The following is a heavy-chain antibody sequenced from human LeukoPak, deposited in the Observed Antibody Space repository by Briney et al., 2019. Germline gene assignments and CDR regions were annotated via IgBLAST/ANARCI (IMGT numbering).Heavy chain of an antibody. V-gene: IGHV1-2*06. CDR1: GYIFTGYY. Sequence: ASVKVSCKASGYIFTGYYMHWVRQAPGQGLEWMGRINPNSGGTNYAQKFQGRVTMTRDTSISTAYMELSRLRSDDTAVYYCARIPLTRNPTVTIDYWGQGTLVTVSS. D-gene: IGHD4-17*01. CDR3: ARIPLTRNPTVTIDY. J-gene: IGHJ4*02. CDR2: INPNSGGT.